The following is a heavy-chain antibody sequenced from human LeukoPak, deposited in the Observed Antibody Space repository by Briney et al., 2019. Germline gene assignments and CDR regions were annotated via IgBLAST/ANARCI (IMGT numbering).Heavy chain of an antibody. CDR2: IYYSGST. J-gene: IGHJ4*02. CDR3: ARNPYSSSWYGLFDY. V-gene: IGHV4-59*01. CDR1: GGSISSYY. Sequence: PSETLSLTCTVSGGSISSYYWSWIRQPPGKGLEWIGYIYYSGSTNYNPSLKSRVTISVDTSKNQFSLKLSSVTAADTAVYYCARNPYSSSWYGLFDYWGQGTLVTVSS. D-gene: IGHD6-13*01.